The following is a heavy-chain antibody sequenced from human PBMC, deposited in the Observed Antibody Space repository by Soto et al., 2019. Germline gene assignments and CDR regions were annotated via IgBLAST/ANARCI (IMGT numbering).Heavy chain of an antibody. CDR1: GFTFSSYS. CDR3: ARTSSGWLGFDY. D-gene: IGHD6-19*01. J-gene: IGHJ4*02. CDR2: ISSSSSYI. Sequence: EVQLVESGGGLVKPGGSLRLSCAASGFTFSSYSMNWVRQAPGKGLEWVSSISSSSSYIYYADSVKGRFTISRDKAKNSLYLQMNSLRAEDTAVYYCARTSSGWLGFDYWGQGTLVTVSS. V-gene: IGHV3-21*01.